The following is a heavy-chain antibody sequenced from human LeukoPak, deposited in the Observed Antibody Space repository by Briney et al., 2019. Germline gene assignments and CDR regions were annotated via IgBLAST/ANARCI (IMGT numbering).Heavy chain of an antibody. D-gene: IGHD3-16*01. CDR3: ARDHPLMNL. CDR1: GGSISSSSYY. CDR2: IYHSGST. Sequence: SETLSLTCTVSGGSISSSSYYWGWIRQPPGKGLEWIGSIYHSGSTYYNPSLKSRVTISVDTSKNQFSLKLSSVTAADTAVYYCARDHPLMNLWDRGTLVTVSS. J-gene: IGHJ2*01. V-gene: IGHV4-39*07.